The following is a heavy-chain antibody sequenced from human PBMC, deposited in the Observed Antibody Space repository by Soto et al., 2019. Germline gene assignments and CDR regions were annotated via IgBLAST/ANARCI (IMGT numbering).Heavy chain of an antibody. CDR2: INSDGSST. Sequence: EGSLRLSCAASGFSFSSYWMHWVRQAPGKGLVWVSRINSDGSSTSYADSVKGRFTISRDNAKNTLYLQMNSLRAEDTAVYYCEIFVSYYDSSGYFDYWCQGILVTVS. CDR1: GFSFSSYW. CDR3: EIFVSYYDSSGYFDY. V-gene: IGHV3-74*01. J-gene: IGHJ4*02. D-gene: IGHD3-22*01.